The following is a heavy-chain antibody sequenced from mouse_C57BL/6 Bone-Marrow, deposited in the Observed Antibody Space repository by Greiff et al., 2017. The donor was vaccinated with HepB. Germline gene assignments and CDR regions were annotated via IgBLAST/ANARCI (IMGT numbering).Heavy chain of an antibody. Sequence: EVKLMESGGGLVQPGGSLSLSCAASGFTFTDYYMSWVRQPPGKALEWLGFIRNKANGYTTEYSASVKGRFTISRDNSQSILYLQMNALRAEDSATYYCASPPEDSSGPAWFAYWGQGTLVTVSA. D-gene: IGHD3-2*02. CDR1: GFTFTDYY. CDR2: IRNKANGYTT. CDR3: ASPPEDSSGPAWFAY. V-gene: IGHV7-3*01. J-gene: IGHJ3*01.